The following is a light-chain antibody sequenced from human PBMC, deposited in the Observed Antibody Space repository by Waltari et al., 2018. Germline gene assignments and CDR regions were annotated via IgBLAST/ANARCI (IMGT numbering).Light chain of an antibody. CDR3: QQYNSYSWT. CDR2: DAS. CDR1: QIISSW. Sequence: DIQMTQSPSTLSASVGDRVTITCRASQIISSWLAWYQQKPGKAPKLLIYDASSLESGVPSRFSGSRSGTEFTLTISSLQPDDFATYYCQQYNSYSWTFGQGTKVEIK. J-gene: IGKJ1*01. V-gene: IGKV1-5*01.